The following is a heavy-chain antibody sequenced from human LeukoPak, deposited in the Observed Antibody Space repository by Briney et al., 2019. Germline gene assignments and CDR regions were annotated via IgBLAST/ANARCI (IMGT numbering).Heavy chain of an antibody. J-gene: IGHJ5*02. D-gene: IGHD4-17*01. CDR1: GGSFSGYY. Sequence: SETLSLTCAVYGGSFSGYYGSWIRQTAGKGLEWIGRVSTSGSTNYNPSLKSRVTISLDTSKNQFSLKLTSVTAADTAVYYCATLPGGVTTPNPSWGQGTLVTVSS. CDR2: VSTSGST. CDR3: ATLPGGVTTPNPS. V-gene: IGHV4-59*10.